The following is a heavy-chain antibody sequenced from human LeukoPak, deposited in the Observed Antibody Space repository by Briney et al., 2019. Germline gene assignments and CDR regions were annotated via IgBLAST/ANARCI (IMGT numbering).Heavy chain of an antibody. D-gene: IGHD6-19*01. CDR1: GYTVTGYD. CDR3: ARGRRAVAGKTLAY. CDR2: INPNSGGT. V-gene: IGHV1-2*02. J-gene: IGHJ4*02. Sequence: ASVKVSCKAAGYTVTGYDMHWGRQSPGQGREGMGWINPNSGGTNYAQKFKGRVTMTRDTSISTAYMELSRLRSDDTAVYSCARGRRAVAGKTLAYWGQGTLVTVSS.